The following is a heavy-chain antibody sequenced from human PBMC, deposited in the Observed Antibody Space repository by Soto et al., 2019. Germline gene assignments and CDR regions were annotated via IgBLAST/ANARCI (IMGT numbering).Heavy chain of an antibody. CDR1: GGSISSYY. D-gene: IGHD6-19*01. Sequence: SETLSLTCTVSGGSISSYYWSWIRQPPWKGLEWIGYIYYSGSTNYNPSLKSRVTISVDTSKNQFSLKLSSVTAADTAVYYCARDRSGWDDAFDIWGQGTMVTVSS. CDR3: ARDRSGWDDAFDI. V-gene: IGHV4-59*12. CDR2: IYYSGST. J-gene: IGHJ3*02.